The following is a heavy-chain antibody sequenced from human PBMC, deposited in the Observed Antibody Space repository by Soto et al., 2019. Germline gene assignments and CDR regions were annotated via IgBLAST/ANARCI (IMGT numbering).Heavy chain of an antibody. V-gene: IGHV3-23*01. CDR1: GFTFSSYA. D-gene: IGHD6-13*01. Sequence: EVQLLESGGGLVQPGGSLRLSCAASGFTFSSYAMSWVRQAPGKALELVSAISGSGRSTYYADSVKGRFTISRDNFKNTLYLQMNSLRAEDTDVYYFAYSSTTFASWGQGPLVTVAA. J-gene: IGHJ4*02. CDR3: AYSSTTFAS. CDR2: ISGSGRST.